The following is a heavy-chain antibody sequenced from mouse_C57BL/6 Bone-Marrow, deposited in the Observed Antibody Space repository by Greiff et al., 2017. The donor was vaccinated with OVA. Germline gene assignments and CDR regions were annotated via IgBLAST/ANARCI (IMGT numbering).Heavy chain of an antibody. Sequence: EVKLQESGGGLVQPGASLKLSCESNDYEFPSNDMSWVRKTPEKRLELVAAINSDGGSTYYPATMQSRFTISRDTTKKTPYLQMSSLRSEDTALYYCAGQDYYGSRGAMDYWGQGTSVTVSS. CDR3: AGQDYYGSRGAMDY. V-gene: IGHV5-2*01. D-gene: IGHD1-1*01. J-gene: IGHJ4*01. CDR2: INSDGGST. CDR1: DYEFPSND.